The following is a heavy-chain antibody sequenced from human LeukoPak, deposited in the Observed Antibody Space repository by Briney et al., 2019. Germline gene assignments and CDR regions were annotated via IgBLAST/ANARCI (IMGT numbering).Heavy chain of an antibody. CDR3: AKVRYCSSTSCQDRGAFDI. V-gene: IGHV3-30*02. Sequence: GGSLRLSCAASGFTFSSYGMHWVRQAPGKGLEWVAFIRYDGSNKYYADSVKGRFTISRDNSKNTLYLQMNSLRAEDTAVYYCAKVRYCSSTSCQDRGAFDIWGQGTMVTVTS. CDR1: GFTFSSYG. CDR2: IRYDGSNK. J-gene: IGHJ3*02. D-gene: IGHD2-2*01.